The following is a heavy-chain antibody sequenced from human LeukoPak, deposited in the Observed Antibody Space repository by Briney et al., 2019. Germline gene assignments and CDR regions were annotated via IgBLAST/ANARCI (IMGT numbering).Heavy chain of an antibody. Sequence: GVGLRLSCAVSGFPFSNYWIHWVRPAPGKGLVWLSQISPDGTTKTYADAVKGRFTVSRDNEKNTLYLQMNSLSVEDTAIYYCTRIATGGPMDWGQGTLVTSST. J-gene: IGHJ4*02. CDR2: ISPDGTTK. D-gene: IGHD2-8*02. CDR1: GFPFSNYW. V-gene: IGHV3-74*01. CDR3: TRIATGGPMD.